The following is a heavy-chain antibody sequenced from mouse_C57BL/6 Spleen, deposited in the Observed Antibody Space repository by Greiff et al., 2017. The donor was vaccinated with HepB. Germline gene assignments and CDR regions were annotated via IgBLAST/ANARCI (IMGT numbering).Heavy chain of an antibody. CDR3: ARKYRYYAMDY. J-gene: IGHJ4*01. V-gene: IGHV1-50*01. Sequence: QVQLQQPGGELVKPGASVKLSCKASGYTFTSYWMQWVKQRPGQGLEWIGEIDPSDSYTNYNQKFKGKATLTVDTSSSTAYMQLSSLTSEDSAVYYCARKYRYYAMDYWGQGTSVTVSS. CDR2: IDPSDSYT. CDR1: GYTFTSYW. D-gene: IGHD5-1-1*01.